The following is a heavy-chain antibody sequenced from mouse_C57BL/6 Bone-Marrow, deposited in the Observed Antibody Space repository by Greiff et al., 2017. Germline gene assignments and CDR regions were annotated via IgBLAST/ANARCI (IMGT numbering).Heavy chain of an antibody. Sequence: ESGAELARPGASVKLSCKASGYTFTSYGISWVKQRTGQGLEWIGEIYPRSGNTYYNEKFKGKATLTADKSSSTAYMELRSLTSEDSAVYFCARRGLSRGYYFDYWGQGTTLTVSS. D-gene: IGHD3-3*01. CDR1: GYTFTSYG. V-gene: IGHV1-81*01. CDR3: ARRGLSRGYYFDY. J-gene: IGHJ2*01. CDR2: IYPRSGNT.